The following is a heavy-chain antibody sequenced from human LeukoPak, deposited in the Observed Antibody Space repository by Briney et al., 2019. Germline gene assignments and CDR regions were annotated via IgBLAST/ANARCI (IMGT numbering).Heavy chain of an antibody. D-gene: IGHD1-26*01. CDR2: INHSGST. CDR1: GGSFSGYY. V-gene: IGHV4-34*01. J-gene: IGHJ5*02. Sequence: SETLSLTCAVYGGSFSGYYWSWIRQPPGKGLEWIGEINHSGSTNYNPSLKSRVTISVDTSKNQFSLKLSSVTAADTAVYYCARAQVGAPTDLWGQGTLVTVSS. CDR3: ARAQVGAPTDL.